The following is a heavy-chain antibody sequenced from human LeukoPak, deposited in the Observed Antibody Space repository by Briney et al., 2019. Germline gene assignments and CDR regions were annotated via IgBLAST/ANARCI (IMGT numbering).Heavy chain of an antibody. D-gene: IGHD2-8*01. CDR2: TSHSGTT. CDR1: GYSITSGFS. Sequence: SETLSLTCAVSGYSITSGFSWAWIRQPPGKGLEGIGTTSHSGTTDYKSTLESRLTISMDTSKNLFPLKLASVTAPDPPLYSCAREVSEPCIDPWGQGTPVSVSS. J-gene: IGHJ5*02. V-gene: IGHV4-38-2*02. CDR3: AREVSEPCIDP.